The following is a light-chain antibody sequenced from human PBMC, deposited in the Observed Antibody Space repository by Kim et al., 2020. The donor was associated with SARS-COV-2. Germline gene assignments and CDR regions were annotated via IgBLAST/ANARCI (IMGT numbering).Light chain of an antibody. V-gene: IGKV4-1*01. Sequence: DIVMTQSPDSLAVSLGERATINCKSSQSVLSNSNNKNYLAWYQQKPGQSPKLLIYWASTRESGVPDRFSGSGSGTDFTLTISSLQAADAAVYYCQQYFNTPCTFGQGTKLEI. J-gene: IGKJ2*02. CDR2: WAS. CDR3: QQYFNTPCT. CDR1: QSVLSNSNNKNY.